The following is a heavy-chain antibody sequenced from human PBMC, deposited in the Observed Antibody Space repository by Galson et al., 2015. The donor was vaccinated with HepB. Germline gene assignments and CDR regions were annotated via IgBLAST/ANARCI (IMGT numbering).Heavy chain of an antibody. V-gene: IGHV4-39*01. CDR1: GVSVSSGFYP. CDR3: ARPTFQSAYFDL. CDR2: VFYGGNI. D-gene: IGHD2-21*01. Sequence: TLSLTCTVSGVSVSSGFYPWAWIRQSPEKGLEWIGAVFYGGNIHYSASLKSRVTMSVDTSKNQISLKLSSVTAADTAVYYCARPTFQSAYFDLWGQGTLVTVSS. J-gene: IGHJ4*02.